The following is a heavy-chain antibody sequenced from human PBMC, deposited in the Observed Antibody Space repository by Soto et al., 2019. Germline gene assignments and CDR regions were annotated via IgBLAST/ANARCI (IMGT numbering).Heavy chain of an antibody. D-gene: IGHD3-9*01. CDR2: IYYSGST. J-gene: IGHJ4*02. V-gene: IGHV4-39*01. Sequence: SETLSLTCTVSGGSISSSSYYWGWIRQPPGKGLEWIGSIYYSGSTYYNPSLKSRVTISVDTSKNQFSLKLSSVTAADTAVYYWPSLGLLRGSYFDYWGQGTRVTVSS. CDR1: GGSISSSSYY. CDR3: PSLGLLRGSYFDY.